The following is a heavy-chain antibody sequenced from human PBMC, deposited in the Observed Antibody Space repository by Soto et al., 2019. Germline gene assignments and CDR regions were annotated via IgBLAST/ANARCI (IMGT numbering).Heavy chain of an antibody. CDR2: IIPILGIA. V-gene: IGHV1-69*02. D-gene: IGHD2-15*01. J-gene: IGHJ4*02. Sequence: QVQLVQSGAEVKKPGSSVKVSCKASGGTFSSYTISWVRQAPGQGLEWMGRIIPILGIANYAQKFQGRVTITADKSTNTAYMELSSLRSEDTAVYYCADLTGYCSGGSCPSYFDYWGQGTLVTVSS. CDR3: ADLTGYCSGGSCPSYFDY. CDR1: GGTFSSYT.